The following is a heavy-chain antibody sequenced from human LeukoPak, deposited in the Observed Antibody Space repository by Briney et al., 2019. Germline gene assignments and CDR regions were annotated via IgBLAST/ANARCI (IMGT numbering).Heavy chain of an antibody. D-gene: IGHD3-22*01. Sequence: PGRSLRLSCAASGFTFSSYAMLWVRQAPGKGLEWVAVISYDGSNKYYADSVKGRFTISRDNSKNTLYLQMNSLRAEDTAVYYCARGYYDSSGYYGDYFDYWGQGTLVTVSS. CDR3: ARGYYDSSGYYGDYFDY. CDR2: ISYDGSNK. J-gene: IGHJ4*02. CDR1: GFTFSSYA. V-gene: IGHV3-30*04.